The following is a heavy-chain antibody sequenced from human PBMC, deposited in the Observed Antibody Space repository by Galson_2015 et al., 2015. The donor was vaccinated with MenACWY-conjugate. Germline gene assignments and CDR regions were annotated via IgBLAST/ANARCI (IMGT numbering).Heavy chain of an antibody. CDR1: GFTFRNYW. Sequence: SLRLSCAASGFTFRNYWMTWVRQAPGKGLEWVASIKKDGSEKYYVDSVEGRFTISRDNTKNSLYLEMNSLRVEDTVVYSCARGPYGMDVWAQGATFTASS. V-gene: IGHV3-7*03. CDR3: ARGPYGMDV. CDR2: IKKDGSEK. J-gene: IGHJ6*02.